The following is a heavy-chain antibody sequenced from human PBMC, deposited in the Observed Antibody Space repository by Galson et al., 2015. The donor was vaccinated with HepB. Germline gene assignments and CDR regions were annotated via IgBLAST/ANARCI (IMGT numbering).Heavy chain of an antibody. V-gene: IGHV3-30-3*01. CDR3: ARAHSPPVATNLVVGYFDY. D-gene: IGHD5-24*01. Sequence: SLRLSCAASGFTFSTYAMNWVRQAPGKGLEWVAVISYDGTNKYYADSVKGRFTISRGNSKNTLYLQMNSLRVEDMAVYYCARAHSPPVATNLVVGYFDYWGQGTLVTVAA. J-gene: IGHJ4*02. CDR2: ISYDGTNK. CDR1: GFTFSTYA.